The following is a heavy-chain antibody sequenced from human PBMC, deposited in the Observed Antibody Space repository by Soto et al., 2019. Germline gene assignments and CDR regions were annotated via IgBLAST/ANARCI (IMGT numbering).Heavy chain of an antibody. V-gene: IGHV5-10-1*01. CDR2: IDPSDSYT. CDR3: AAGGLNGGWIDP. J-gene: IGHJ5*02. Sequence: PGESLKISCXGSGYSFTSHWISWVRQMPGKGLEWMGRIDPSDSYTTYNPSFQGHVTISADKSLSTAYLQWNSLKASDTAMYYCAAGGLNGGWIDPWGQGTPVTVSS. D-gene: IGHD2-8*01. CDR1: GYSFTSHW.